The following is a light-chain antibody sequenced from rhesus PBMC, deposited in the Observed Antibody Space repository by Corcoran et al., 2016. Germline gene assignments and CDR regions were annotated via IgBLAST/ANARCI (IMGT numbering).Light chain of an antibody. CDR3: TSHRSGDTFI. V-gene: IGLV2-13*01. CDR1: SSDIGRYNR. Sequence: QSALTQPPSVSESLGQSVTISCAGTSSDIGRYNRVSWYQQHPGTAPKVLIYDVTKRPSGVSDRFSGSKSDNTASLIISGLQPEDESDYYCTSHRSGDTFIFGAGTRLTVL. J-gene: IGLJ1*01. CDR2: DVT.